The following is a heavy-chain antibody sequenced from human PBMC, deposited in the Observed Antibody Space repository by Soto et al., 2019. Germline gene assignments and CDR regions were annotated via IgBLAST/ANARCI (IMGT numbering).Heavy chain of an antibody. J-gene: IGHJ4*02. CDR2: ISSSSSYT. CDR1: GFTFSDYY. V-gene: IGHV3-11*06. CDR3: ARDGEGDSSGWEDDNFDY. Sequence: PGGSLRLSCAASGFTFSDYYMSWIRQAPGKGLEWVSYISSSSSYTNYADSVKGRFTISRDNAKNSLYLQMNSLRAEDTAVYYCARDGEGDSSGWEDDNFDYWGQGTLVTVSS. D-gene: IGHD6-19*01.